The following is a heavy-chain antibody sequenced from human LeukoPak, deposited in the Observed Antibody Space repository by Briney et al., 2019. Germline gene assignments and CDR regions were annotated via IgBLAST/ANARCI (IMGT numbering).Heavy chain of an antibody. CDR1: GFTFSSYA. Sequence: GGSLRLSCAASGFTFSSYAMSWVRQAPGKGLEWVSYIGTSSSPKYYADSVKGRFTISRDNDKNSIYLQMDSLRDEDTAVYYCARGNRGLSPDYWGQGTLVTVSS. CDR2: IGTSSSPK. J-gene: IGHJ4*02. CDR3: ARGNRGLSPDY. D-gene: IGHD1-14*01. V-gene: IGHV3-48*02.